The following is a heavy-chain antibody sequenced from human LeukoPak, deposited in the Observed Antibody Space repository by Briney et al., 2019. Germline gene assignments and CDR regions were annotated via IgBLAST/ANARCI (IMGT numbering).Heavy chain of an antibody. CDR3: ARVSGTIRVWPQPFGDGMDV. D-gene: IGHD3-10*01. CDR2: ISGSGRST. CDR1: GFTFNTYT. J-gene: IGHJ6*02. Sequence: GGSLRLSCAASGFTFNTYTMHWVRQAPGKGLECVSAISGSGRSTYYADSAKGRFTISRDNSKNTLYLQMNSLRAEDTAVYYCARVSGTIRVWPQPFGDGMDVWGQGTTVTVSS. V-gene: IGHV3-23*01.